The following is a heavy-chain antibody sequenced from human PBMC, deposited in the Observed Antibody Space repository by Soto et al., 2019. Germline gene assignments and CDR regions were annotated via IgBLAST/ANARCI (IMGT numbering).Heavy chain of an antibody. V-gene: IGHV3-30-3*01. D-gene: IGHD2-2*01. J-gene: IGHJ6*02. Sequence: PGGSLRLSCAASGFTLSSFAMHWVLHAPGKALEWVAVISYDGSNKYDADSVKGRFTISRDNSKNTLYLQMNSLRAEDTAVYYCARSRGYQLLYYYYYGMDVWGQGTTVTVSS. CDR2: ISYDGSNK. CDR1: GFTLSSFA. CDR3: ARSRGYQLLYYYYYGMDV.